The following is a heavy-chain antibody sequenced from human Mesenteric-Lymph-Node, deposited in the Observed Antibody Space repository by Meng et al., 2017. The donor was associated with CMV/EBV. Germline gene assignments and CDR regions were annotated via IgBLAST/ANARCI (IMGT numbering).Heavy chain of an antibody. V-gene: IGHV3-23*01. CDR3: ARDFWSGYYNYYGMDV. CDR2: ISGSGGST. D-gene: IGHD3-3*01. J-gene: IGHJ6*02. Sequence: GGSLRLSCAASGFTFSSYAMTWVRQAPGKGLEWVSGISGSGGSTYYADSVKGRFTISRDNSKNTLYLQMNSLRAEDTAVYYCARDFWSGYYNYYGMDVWGQGTTVTVSS. CDR1: GFTFSSYA.